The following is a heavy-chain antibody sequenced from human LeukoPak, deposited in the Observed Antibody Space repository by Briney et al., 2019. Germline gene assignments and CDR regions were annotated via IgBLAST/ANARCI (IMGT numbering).Heavy chain of an antibody. CDR1: GFLLSDYN. CDR3: ARDLSATARAYDY. Sequence: GGSLRLSCAASGFLLSDYNMNWVRQAPGKGLEWVSFIAISGTYITYADSVKGRFTISRDNAKNSLYLQMNSLRAEDTAVYYCARDLSATARAYDYWGHGILVTVSS. D-gene: IGHD1-26*01. J-gene: IGHJ4*01. V-gene: IGHV3-21*01. CDR2: IAISGTYI.